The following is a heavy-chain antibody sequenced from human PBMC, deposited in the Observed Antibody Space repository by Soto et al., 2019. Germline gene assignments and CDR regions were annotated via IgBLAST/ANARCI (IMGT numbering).Heavy chain of an antibody. CDR3: AYDPIRMVRGIFDS. CDR2: ISGSGGST. J-gene: IGHJ4*02. Sequence: GGSLRLSCEASEVTFSSYAMSWVRQAPGKGLEWVSAISGSGGSTYYADSVKGRFTISRDNSRNTLYLQMDSLRAEDAATYFCAYDPIRMVRGIFDSWGQGTLVTVSS. V-gene: IGHV3-23*01. D-gene: IGHD3-10*01. CDR1: EVTFSSYA.